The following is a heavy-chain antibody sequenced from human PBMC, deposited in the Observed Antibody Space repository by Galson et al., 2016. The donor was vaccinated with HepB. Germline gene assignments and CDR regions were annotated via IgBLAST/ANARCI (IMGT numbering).Heavy chain of an antibody. V-gene: IGHV1-18*01. Sequence: SVKVSCKASGYTFTSYGITWVRQAPGQGLEWMGWISTYNGNTNYAQKFQGRVTMTTDTSTTTGYMELRSLRSDDTAVYYCARDVGLGWLRLESGMDVWGQGTTVTVSS. J-gene: IGHJ6*02. CDR3: ARDVGLGWLRLESGMDV. CDR2: ISTYNGNT. CDR1: GYTFTSYG. D-gene: IGHD5-12*01.